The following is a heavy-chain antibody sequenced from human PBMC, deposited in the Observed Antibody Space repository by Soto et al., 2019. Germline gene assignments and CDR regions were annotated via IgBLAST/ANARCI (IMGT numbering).Heavy chain of an antibody. V-gene: IGHV1-69*01. CDR1: GGTFSNYA. CDR2: IIPLTETP. Sequence: QVQVVQSGAEVKKPGSSVKVSCKASGGTFSNYAISWVRQAPGHGLEWVGGIIPLTETPVYAQTVQGRLTITADEITRAAYMELSSLRSDDTAVYYCAIGTRNSCTGDFWGQGTLVTVSS. CDR3: AIGTRNSCTGDF. J-gene: IGHJ4*02. D-gene: IGHD2-8*02.